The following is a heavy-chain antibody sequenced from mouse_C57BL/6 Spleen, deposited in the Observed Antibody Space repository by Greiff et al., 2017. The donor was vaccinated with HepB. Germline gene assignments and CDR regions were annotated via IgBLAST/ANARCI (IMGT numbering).Heavy chain of an antibody. CDR3: ASSYYSNYDAMDY. J-gene: IGHJ4*01. D-gene: IGHD2-5*01. CDR2: INPSNGGT. Sequence: VQLQQSGTELVKPGASVKLSCKASGYTFTSYWMHWVKQRPGQGLEWIGNINPSNGGTNYNEKFKSKATLTVDKSSSTAYMQLSSLTSEDSAVYYCASSYYSNYDAMDYWGQGTSVTVSS. V-gene: IGHV1-53*01. CDR1: GYTFTSYW.